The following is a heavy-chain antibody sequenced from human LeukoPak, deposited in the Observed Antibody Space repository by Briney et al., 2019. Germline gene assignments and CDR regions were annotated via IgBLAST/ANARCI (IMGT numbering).Heavy chain of an antibody. CDR3: AKEVVTVTTFFDY. CDR2: ISGSGGST. Sequence: GGSLRLSCEASGFNFRSFSLNWVRQAPGKGLEWVSAISGSGGSTYYADSVKGRFTISRDNSKNTLYLQMNSLRAEDTAVYYCAKEVVTVTTFFDYWGQGTLVTVSS. J-gene: IGHJ4*02. D-gene: IGHD4-17*01. V-gene: IGHV3-23*01. CDR1: GFNFRSFS.